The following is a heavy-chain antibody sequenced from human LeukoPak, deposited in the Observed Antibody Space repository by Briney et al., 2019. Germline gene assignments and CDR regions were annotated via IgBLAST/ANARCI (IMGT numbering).Heavy chain of an antibody. V-gene: IGHV3-23*01. CDR3: AKGLYRITMVRGVPYYFDY. CDR1: GFTFSSYA. J-gene: IGHJ4*02. CDR2: ISGSGGST. D-gene: IGHD3-10*01. Sequence: PGGSLRLSCAASGFTFSSYAMSWVRQAPGKGLEWVSAISGSGGSTYYADSVKGRFTISRDTSKNTLYLQMNSLRAEDTAVYYCAKGLYRITMVRGVPYYFDYWGQGTLVTVSS.